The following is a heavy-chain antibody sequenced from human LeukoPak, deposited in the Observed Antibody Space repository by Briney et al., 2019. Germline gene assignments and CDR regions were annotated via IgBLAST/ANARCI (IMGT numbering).Heavy chain of an antibody. CDR2: IYGGGST. V-gene: IGHV3-23*03. CDR3: AKQLGYCSDGSCYFPY. D-gene: IGHD2-15*01. J-gene: IGHJ4*02. Sequence: GGSLRLSCAASGFTFSSYAMSWVRQAPGKGLEWVSVIYGGGSTYYADSVQGRFTISRDNSKSTLCLQMNSLRAEDTAVYYCAKQLGYCSDGSCYFPYWGQGTLVTVSS. CDR1: GFTFSSYA.